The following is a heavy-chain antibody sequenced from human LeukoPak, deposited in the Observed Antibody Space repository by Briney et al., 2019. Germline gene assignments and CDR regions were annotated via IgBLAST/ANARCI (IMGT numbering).Heavy chain of an antibody. CDR3: ARGLWRVPAAGALDY. V-gene: IGHV1-18*04. CDR1: GYTFTSYG. J-gene: IGHJ4*02. D-gene: IGHD2-2*01. Sequence: ASVKVSCKASGYTFTSYGISWVRQAPGQGLEWMGWISAHNGNTNYAQKLQGRVTMTTDTSTSTAYMELRSLRSDDTAVYYCARGLWRVPAAGALDYWGQGTLVTVSS. CDR2: ISAHNGNT.